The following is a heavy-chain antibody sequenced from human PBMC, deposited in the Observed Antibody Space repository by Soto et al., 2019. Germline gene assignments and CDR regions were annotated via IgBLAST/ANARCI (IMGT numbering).Heavy chain of an antibody. CDR2: MYYSGST. Sequence: SETLSLTCTVSGGSVNSNVSYWGWIRQPPGKGLEWIGSMYYSGSTYYNPSLKSRVTISVDTSKTQFSLKLISVTAADTAVYYCARLYYGEDDFWGQGTLVTVS. CDR1: GGSVNSNVSY. V-gene: IGHV4-39*01. J-gene: IGHJ4*02. D-gene: IGHD4-17*01. CDR3: ARLYYGEDDF.